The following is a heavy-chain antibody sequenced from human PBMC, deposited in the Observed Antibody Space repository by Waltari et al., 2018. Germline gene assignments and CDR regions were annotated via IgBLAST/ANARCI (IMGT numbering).Heavy chain of an antibody. CDR2: ISYDGSNK. CDR3: ARAYYYGSGSYSY. Sequence: QVQLVESGGGVVQPGRSLRLSCAASGFTFSSYAMHWVGQAPGKGLEWVAVISYDGSNKYYADSVKGRFTISRDNSKNTLYLQMNSLRAEDTAVYYCARAYYYGSGSYSYWGQGTLVTVSS. J-gene: IGHJ4*02. V-gene: IGHV3-30-3*01. D-gene: IGHD3-10*01. CDR1: GFTFSSYA.